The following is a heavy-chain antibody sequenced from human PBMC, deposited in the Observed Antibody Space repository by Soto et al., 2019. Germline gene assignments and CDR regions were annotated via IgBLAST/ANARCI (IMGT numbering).Heavy chain of an antibody. CDR2: IRNPGYGGTT. CDR3: ASRDGYNFNFDY. CDR1: GFSFGDYA. V-gene: IGHV3-49*04. D-gene: IGHD5-12*01. Sequence: GGSLRLSCTTSGFSFGDYAMTWVRQAPGKGLEWVGFIRNPGYGGTTEYATSVKGRFTISADKSISTAYLQWSSLKASDTAMYYCASRDGYNFNFDYWGQGTLVTVSS. J-gene: IGHJ4*02.